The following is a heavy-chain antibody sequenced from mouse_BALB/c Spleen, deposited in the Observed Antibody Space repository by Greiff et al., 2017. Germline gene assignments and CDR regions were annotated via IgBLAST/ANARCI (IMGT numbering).Heavy chain of an antibody. CDR1: GYTFTNYW. J-gene: IGHJ4*01. D-gene: IGHD1-1*01. Sequence: QVQLQQSGAELVRPGTSVKISCTASGYTFTNYWLGWVKQRPGHGLEWIGDIYPGGGYTNYNEKFKGKATLTADTSSSTAYMQLSSLTSEDSAVYFCANGPYSGYAMDDWGQGTSVTVSS. CDR3: ANGPYSGYAMDD. CDR2: IYPGGGYT. V-gene: IGHV1-63*02.